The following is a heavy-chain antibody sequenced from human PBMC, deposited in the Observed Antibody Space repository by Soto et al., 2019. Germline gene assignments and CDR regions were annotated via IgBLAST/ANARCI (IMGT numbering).Heavy chain of an antibody. CDR1: GFTFSSYS. V-gene: IGHV3-21*01. Sequence: TGGSLRLSCAASGFTFSSYSMNWVRQAPGKGLEWVSSISSSSSYIYYADSVKGRFTISRDNAKNSLYLQMNSLRAEDTAVYYCARNFSPYSYGFLFSSYYYYYGMDVWGQGTTVTVSS. CDR3: ARNFSPYSYGFLFSSYYYYYGMDV. J-gene: IGHJ6*02. CDR2: ISSSSSYI. D-gene: IGHD5-18*01.